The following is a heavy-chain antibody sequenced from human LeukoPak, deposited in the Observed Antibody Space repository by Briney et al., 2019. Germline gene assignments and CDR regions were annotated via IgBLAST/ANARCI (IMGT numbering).Heavy chain of an antibody. Sequence: PGGFLRLSCAASGFTFSDYYMSWVRQAPGKGLEWVSAISGSGGSTYYADSVKGRFTISRDNSKNTLYLQMNSLRAEDTAVYYCAKDLFEQQLVRDYWGQGTLVTVSS. CDR1: GFTFSDYY. D-gene: IGHD6-13*01. CDR3: AKDLFEQQLVRDY. J-gene: IGHJ4*02. CDR2: ISGSGGST. V-gene: IGHV3-23*01.